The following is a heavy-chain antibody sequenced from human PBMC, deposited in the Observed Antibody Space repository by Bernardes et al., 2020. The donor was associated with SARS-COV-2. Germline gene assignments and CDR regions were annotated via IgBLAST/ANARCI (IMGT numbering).Heavy chain of an antibody. V-gene: IGHV3-48*01. J-gene: IGHJ4*02. D-gene: IGHD2-15*01. CDR2: ISSGGDTI. CDR1: GFIFTTYS. CDR3: ARGWRENSFDY. Sequence: GGSLRLSCVGFGFIFTTYSMSWVRQAPGKGLEWLLFISSGGDTIHDADSVRGRFTVSRDDAKNSVYLQMNSLRAEDTVVYYCARGWRENSFDYWGQGALVTVSS.